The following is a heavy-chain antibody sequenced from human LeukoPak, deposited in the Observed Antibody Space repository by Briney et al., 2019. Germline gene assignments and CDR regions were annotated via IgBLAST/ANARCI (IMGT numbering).Heavy chain of an antibody. D-gene: IGHD2-21*01. CDR2: IYSGGST. V-gene: IGHV3-53*01. CDR1: GFTVSSNY. CDR3: AKFRDIGNVAQEYFDY. J-gene: IGHJ4*02. Sequence: GGSLRLSCAASGFTVSSNYMSWVRQAPGKGLEWVSVIYSGGSTYYADSVKGRFTISRDNSKNTLYLQMNSLRAEDTAVYYCAKFRDIGNVAQEYFDYWGQGTLVTVSS.